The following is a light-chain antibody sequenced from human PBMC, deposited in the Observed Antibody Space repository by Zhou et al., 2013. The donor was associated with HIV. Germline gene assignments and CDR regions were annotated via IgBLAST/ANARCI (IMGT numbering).Light chain of an antibody. CDR1: SSDVGSYNR. CDR3: SSYAGSSCWV. V-gene: IGLV2-18*02. Sequence: QSALTQPASVSGSPGQSIAISCTGTSSDVGSYNRVSWYQQSPGTGPKLMIYEVSNRPSGVPDRFSGSKSGNTASLTVSGLQAEDESDYYCSSYAGSSCWVFGGGTKLTVL. CDR2: EVS. J-gene: IGLJ3*02.